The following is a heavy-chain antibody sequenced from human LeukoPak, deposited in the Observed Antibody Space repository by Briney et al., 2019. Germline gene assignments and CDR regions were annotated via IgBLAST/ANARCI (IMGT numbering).Heavy chain of an antibody. D-gene: IGHD6-6*01. CDR2: IKQDGSEK. CDR3: AREKEYSSSYGAFDI. CDR1: GFTFSSYW. V-gene: IGHV3-7*01. J-gene: IGHJ3*02. Sequence: GGSLRLSCAASGFTFSSYWMSWVRQAPGKGLEWVANIKQDGSEKYYVDSVKGRFTISRDNAKNSLYLQMNSLRAEDTAVYYCAREKEYSSSYGAFDIWGQGTMVTVSS.